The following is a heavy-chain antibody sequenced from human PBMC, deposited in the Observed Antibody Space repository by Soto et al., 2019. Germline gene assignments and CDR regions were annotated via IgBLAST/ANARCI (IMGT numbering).Heavy chain of an antibody. D-gene: IGHD5-18*01. V-gene: IGHV1-46*01. CDR2: INVSGGST. CDR3: ARDPRREYSYAYYFDY. CDR1: GSTFTSYY. Sequence: ASVKVSCKASGSTFTSYYMYRVRQAPGQGLEWMGIINVSGGSTSYAQKCQSRVTMTRYTSTSTIYKELSSRRSDDTSVYYCARDPRREYSYAYYFDYWGQGTLVTVSS. J-gene: IGHJ4*02.